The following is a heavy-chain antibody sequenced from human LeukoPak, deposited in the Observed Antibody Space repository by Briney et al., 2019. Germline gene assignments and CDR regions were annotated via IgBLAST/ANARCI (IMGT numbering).Heavy chain of an antibody. CDR1: GFTFSSYS. D-gene: IGHD5-18*01. Sequence: GGSLRHSCAASGFTFSSYSMTWVRQAPGKGLEWVSSISSSSSYIYYADSVMGRFTISRDNAKNSLYLQMNSLRAEDPAVYYCARDHTGYNYGSWFDPWGQGTLVTVSS. CDR2: ISSSSSYI. V-gene: IGHV3-21*01. J-gene: IGHJ5*02. CDR3: ARDHTGYNYGSWFDP.